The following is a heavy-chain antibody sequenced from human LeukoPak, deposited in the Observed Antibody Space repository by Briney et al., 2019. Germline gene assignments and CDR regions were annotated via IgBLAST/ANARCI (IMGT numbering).Heavy chain of an antibody. D-gene: IGHD3-22*01. V-gene: IGHV1-46*01. Sequence: ASVKVSCKASGYTFTGYYMHWVRQAPGQGLEWMGIINPSGGSTSYAQKFQGRVTMTRDTSTSTVYMELSSLRSEDTAVYYCAREAYDSSGYYYRDYWGQGTLVTVSS. CDR2: INPSGGST. CDR3: AREAYDSSGYYYRDY. J-gene: IGHJ4*02. CDR1: GYTFTGYY.